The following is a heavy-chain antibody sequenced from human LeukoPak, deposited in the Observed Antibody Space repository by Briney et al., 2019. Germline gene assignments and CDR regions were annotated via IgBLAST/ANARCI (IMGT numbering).Heavy chain of an antibody. CDR3: AKGGGVVPPTTLNHFDY. Sequence: GGSLRLSCAASGFTFNNYAMTWVRQAPGKGLEWVSVNSGSGGSTYYADSVKGRFTISRDNSENTLYLQMNSLRAEDTALYYCAKGGGVVPPTTLNHFDYWGQGTLVTVSS. J-gene: IGHJ4*02. CDR2: NSGSGGST. V-gene: IGHV3-23*01. CDR1: GFTFNNYA. D-gene: IGHD2-2*01.